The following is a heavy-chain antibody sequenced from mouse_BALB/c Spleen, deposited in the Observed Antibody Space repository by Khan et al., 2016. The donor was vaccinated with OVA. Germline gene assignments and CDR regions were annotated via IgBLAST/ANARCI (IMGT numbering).Heavy chain of an antibody. CDR2: ISSGSSTI. CDR1: GFTFSSFG. V-gene: IGHV5-17*02. Sequence: EVQLVESGGGLVQPGGSRKLSCAASGFTFSSFGMNWVRQAPEKGLEWVAYISSGSSTIYYAETVTGRFTISRDNPKNILFLQMTSLRSEDTAMYYCARSGITTGYAMDYWGQGTSVTVSS. CDR3: ARSGITTGYAMDY. J-gene: IGHJ4*01. D-gene: IGHD2-4*01.